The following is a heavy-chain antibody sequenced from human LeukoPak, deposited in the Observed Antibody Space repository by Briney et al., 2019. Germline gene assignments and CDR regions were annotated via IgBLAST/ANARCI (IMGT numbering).Heavy chain of an antibody. CDR1: GYTFTSYA. J-gene: IGHJ4*02. D-gene: IGHD6-13*01. CDR3: ASGPLAAAGILDY. V-gene: IGHV1-3*01. CDR2: INAGNGNT. Sequence: ASVKVSCKASGYTFTSYAMHWVRQAPGQRLEWMGWINAGNGNTKYSQKFQGRVTIARDTSASTAYMELSSLRSEDTAVYYCASGPLAAAGILDYWGQGTLVTVSS.